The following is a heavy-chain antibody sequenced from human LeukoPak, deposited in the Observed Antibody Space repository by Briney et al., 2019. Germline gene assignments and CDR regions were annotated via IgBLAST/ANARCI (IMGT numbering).Heavy chain of an antibody. J-gene: IGHJ5*02. CDR2: ISAYNGNT. CDR3: ARSTFYGGNSGAGSRWFDP. D-gene: IGHD4-23*01. CDR1: GYTFTSYG. V-gene: IGHV1-18*01. Sequence: ASVKVSFKASGYTFTSYGISWVRQAPGQGLEWMGWISAYNGNTNYAQKLQGRVTMTTDTSTSTAYMELRSLRSDDTAVYYCARSTFYGGNSGAGSRWFDPWGQGTLVTVSS.